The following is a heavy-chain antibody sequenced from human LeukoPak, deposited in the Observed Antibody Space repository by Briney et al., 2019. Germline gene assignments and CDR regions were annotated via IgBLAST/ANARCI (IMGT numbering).Heavy chain of an antibody. CDR3: TSWGDTTAEYFQR. Sequence: GGSLRLSCAGSGFTFSSHWIGWVRQAPGKGLEWVAHINPDGRDTYYVDSVKGRFTISRDDAQNSMYLQMNSQRVEDTAVYYCTSWGDTTAEYFQRWGQGTLVTVSS. V-gene: IGHV3-7*01. J-gene: IGHJ1*01. CDR1: GFTFSSHW. D-gene: IGHD2-21*02. CDR2: INPDGRDT.